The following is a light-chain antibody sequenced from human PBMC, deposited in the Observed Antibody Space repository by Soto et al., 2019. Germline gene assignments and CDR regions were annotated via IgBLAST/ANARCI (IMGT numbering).Light chain of an antibody. J-gene: IGLJ3*02. V-gene: IGLV2-8*01. CDR2: EVN. CDR1: SSDVGGYNH. Sequence: QSVLTQPASVSGSPGQSITISCTGTSSDVGGYNHVSWYQQHPGKAPKLIIYEVNKRPSGVPDRFSGSKSGNTASLTVSGLQAGDEADYYCSSFAANDNVVFGGGTKLTVL. CDR3: SSFAANDNVV.